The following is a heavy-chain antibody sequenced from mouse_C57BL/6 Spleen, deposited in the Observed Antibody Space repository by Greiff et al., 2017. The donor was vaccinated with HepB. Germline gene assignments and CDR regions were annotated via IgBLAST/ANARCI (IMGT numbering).Heavy chain of an antibody. Sequence: DVMLVESGGGLVKPGGSLKLSCAASGFTFSSYAMSWVRQTPEKRLEWVATISDGGSYTYYPDNVKGRFTISRDNAKNNLYLQMSHLKSEDTAMYYCARLTGTDWYFDVWGTGTTVTVSS. J-gene: IGHJ1*03. CDR3: ARLTGTDWYFDV. D-gene: IGHD4-1*01. V-gene: IGHV5-4*03. CDR2: ISDGGSYT. CDR1: GFTFSSYA.